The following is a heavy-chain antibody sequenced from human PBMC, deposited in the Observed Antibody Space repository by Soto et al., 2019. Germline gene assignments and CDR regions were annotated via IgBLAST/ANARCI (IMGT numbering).Heavy chain of an antibody. CDR3: ARSMYYDNLTAFDY. CDR2: IYYSGST. CDR1: GGSISSYY. V-gene: IGHV4-59*08. Sequence: PSETLSLTCTVSGGSISSYYWSWIRQPPGKGLEWIGYIYYSGSTNYNPSLKSRVTISVDTSKNQFSLKLSSVTAADTAVYYCARSMYYDNLTAFDYWGQGTLVTVSS. D-gene: IGHD3-9*01. J-gene: IGHJ4*02.